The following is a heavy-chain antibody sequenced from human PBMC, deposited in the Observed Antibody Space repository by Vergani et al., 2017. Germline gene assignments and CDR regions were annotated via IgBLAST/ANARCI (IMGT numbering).Heavy chain of an antibody. CDR1: GFTFSSYA. CDR3: ARAEYSYGYEDLRGWFDP. Sequence: QVQLVESGGGVVQPGRSLRLSCAASGFTFSSYAMHWVRQAPGKGLEWVAVISYDGSNKYYADSVKGRFTISRDNSKNTLYLQMNSLRAEDTAVYYCARAEYSYGYEDLRGWFDPWGQGTLVTVSS. D-gene: IGHD5-18*01. J-gene: IGHJ5*02. V-gene: IGHV3-30-3*01. CDR2: ISYDGSNK.